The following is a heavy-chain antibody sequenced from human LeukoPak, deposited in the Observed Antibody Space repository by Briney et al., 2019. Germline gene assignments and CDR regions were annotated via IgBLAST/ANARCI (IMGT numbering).Heavy chain of an antibody. D-gene: IGHD3-10*01. V-gene: IGHV4-34*01. Sequence: SETLSLTCAVYGGSFSGYYWSWIRQPPGKGLEWIGEINHSGSTNYNPSLKSRVTISVDTSKNQFSLKLSSVTAADTAVYYCARALRINGSGSYYNIYYYMDVWGKGTTVTISS. CDR3: ARALRINGSGSYYNIYYYMDV. CDR1: GGSFSGYY. CDR2: INHSGST. J-gene: IGHJ6*03.